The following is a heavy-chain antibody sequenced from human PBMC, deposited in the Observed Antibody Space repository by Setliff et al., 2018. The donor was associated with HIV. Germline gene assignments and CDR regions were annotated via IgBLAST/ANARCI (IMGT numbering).Heavy chain of an antibody. CDR1: GLTLSNSA. Sequence: QTGGSLRLSCAASGLTLSNSAMTWVRQKPWRGLEWVSLIQSGGIIYYVDSVKGRFTISRDNSKNTLYLQMKSLRAEDTAAYYCAKDPSSWELRATYFDYWGQGTLVTVSS. V-gene: IGHV3-23*01. CDR2: IQSGGII. CDR3: AKDPSSWELRATYFDY. J-gene: IGHJ4*02. D-gene: IGHD1-7*01.